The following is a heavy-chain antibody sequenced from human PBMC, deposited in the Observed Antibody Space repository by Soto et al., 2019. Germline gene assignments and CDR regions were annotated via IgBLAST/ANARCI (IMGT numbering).Heavy chain of an antibody. D-gene: IGHD2-8*01. V-gene: IGHV3-74*01. CDR3: VRGRYMHARDI. Sequence: EVQLVESGGGLVQPGGSLRLSCAASGFTFSSYWMYWVRQAPGKGLEWVSHMNNDGSYTIYAESVKGRFTFSRDNAKNTRYGQMNISMSENTAVCFCVRGRYMHARDIWGQGKIVTLSS. J-gene: IGHJ3*02. CDR2: MNNDGSYT. CDR1: GFTFSSYW.